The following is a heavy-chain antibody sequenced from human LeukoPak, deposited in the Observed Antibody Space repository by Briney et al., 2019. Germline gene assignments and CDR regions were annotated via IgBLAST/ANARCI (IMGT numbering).Heavy chain of an antibody. J-gene: IGHJ6*02. Sequence: GGSLRLSCAASGFTFSDHNMDWVRQAPGKGLEWVGRTRNKANSYTTEYAASVKGRFTISRGDSKNSLYLQMNSLKTEDTAVYYCTRTSVGGAGMDVWGQGTTVTVS. CDR3: TRTSVGGAGMDV. V-gene: IGHV3-72*01. D-gene: IGHD3-10*01. CDR1: GFTFSDHN. CDR2: TRNKANSYTT.